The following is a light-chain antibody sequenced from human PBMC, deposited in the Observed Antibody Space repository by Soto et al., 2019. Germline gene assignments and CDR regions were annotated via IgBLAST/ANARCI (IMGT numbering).Light chain of an antibody. CDR3: QQYDNLPLT. Sequence: DIQMTQSPSSLSASVGDRVTITCQASQDITNSLNWYQQKPGKAPKVLIYDASILEIGVPSRFSGSGYGTDFTFTISSLQPEDGATYYCQQYDNLPLTFGPGTTVDIE. CDR2: DAS. CDR1: QDITNS. V-gene: IGKV1-33*01. J-gene: IGKJ3*01.